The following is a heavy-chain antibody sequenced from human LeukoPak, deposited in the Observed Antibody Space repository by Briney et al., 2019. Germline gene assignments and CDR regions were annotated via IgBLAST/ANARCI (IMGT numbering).Heavy chain of an antibody. D-gene: IGHD6-13*01. Sequence: GGSLRLSCAASGFTSGNYWMSWVRQAPGKGLEWVANIKQDGSEKYYADSVKGRFTSSRDNAKNTLYLQMNSLTVEDTAVYYCARESSSSFNWYFDLWGRGTLVTVSS. CDR1: GFTSGNYW. J-gene: IGHJ2*01. CDR3: ARESSSSFNWYFDL. V-gene: IGHV3-7*01. CDR2: IKQDGSEK.